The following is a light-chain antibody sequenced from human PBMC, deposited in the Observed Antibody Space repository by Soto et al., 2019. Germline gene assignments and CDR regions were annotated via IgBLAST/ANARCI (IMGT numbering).Light chain of an antibody. V-gene: IGKV1-5*01. CDR3: QQYHSYPTT. CDR2: DAS. Sequence: DMQMTQSPSTLSAFVGDRVTITCRASQSISSWVAWYQQKPGKAPNLLIYDASSLESGVPSRFSGSGSGTEFTLTISSLHPDDFATYYCQQYHSYPTTFGQGTRMEIE. J-gene: IGKJ5*01. CDR1: QSISSW.